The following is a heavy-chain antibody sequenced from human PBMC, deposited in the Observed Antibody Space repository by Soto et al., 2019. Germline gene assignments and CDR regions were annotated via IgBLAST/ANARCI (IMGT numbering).Heavy chain of an antibody. Sequence: QVQLVESGGGVVQPGRSLRLSCAASGFTFSSYGMHWVRQAPGKGLEWVAVIWYDGSNKYYADSVKGRFTISRDNSKNALDLQGSGRGGVAPAVYYRARGGQRGEAAAGTILPSYYNYYGMDVAGEGATVTVSS. CDR3: ARGGQRGEAAAGTILPSYYNYYGMDV. V-gene: IGHV3-33*01. CDR2: IWYDGSNK. D-gene: IGHD6-13*01. CDR1: GFTFSSYG. J-gene: IGHJ6*04.